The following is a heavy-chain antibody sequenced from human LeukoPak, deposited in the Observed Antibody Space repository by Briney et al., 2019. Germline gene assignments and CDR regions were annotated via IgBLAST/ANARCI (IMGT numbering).Heavy chain of an antibody. CDR1: AFTFSSYA. V-gene: IGHV3-23*01. CDR2: IGSSGAST. D-gene: IGHD6-19*01. J-gene: IGHJ4*02. Sequence: TGGSLRLSCAASAFTFSSYAMSWVRQAHRKGLEWVSTIGSSGASTCYADSVKGRFTISRDNSKNTLYLQMNSLRAEDTAVYYCAKVPNSGWIFDYWGQGTLVTVSS. CDR3: AKVPNSGWIFDY.